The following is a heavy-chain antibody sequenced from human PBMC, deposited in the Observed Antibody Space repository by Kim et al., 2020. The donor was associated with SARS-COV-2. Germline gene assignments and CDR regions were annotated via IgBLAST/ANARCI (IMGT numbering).Heavy chain of an antibody. V-gene: IGHV3-49*03. CDR3: TRATGGELLPLGDAFDI. CDR2: IRSKAYGGTT. J-gene: IGHJ3*02. CDR1: GFTFGDYA. Sequence: GGSLRLSCTASGFTFGDYAMSWFRQAPGKGLEWVGFIRSKAYGGTTEYAASVKGRFTISRDDSKSIAYLQMNSLKTEDTAVYYCTRATGGELLPLGDAFDIWGQGTMVTVSS. D-gene: IGHD3-10*01.